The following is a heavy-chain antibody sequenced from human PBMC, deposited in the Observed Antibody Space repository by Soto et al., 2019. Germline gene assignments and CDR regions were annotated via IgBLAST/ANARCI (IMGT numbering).Heavy chain of an antibody. CDR2: ISGSGNII. CDR3: PRGDTFHGSGSPIDY. J-gene: IGHJ4*02. Sequence: QLVESGGGLVKPGGSLRLSCAASGFTFSDYYMSWIRQTPGKGLEWVSYISGSGNIIYYVDSVKGRFTISRDNAKNSLYLQMNSLRAEDTAVYYCPRGDTFHGSGSPIDYWGQGTLVTVSS. CDR1: GFTFSDYY. V-gene: IGHV3-11*01. D-gene: IGHD3-10*01.